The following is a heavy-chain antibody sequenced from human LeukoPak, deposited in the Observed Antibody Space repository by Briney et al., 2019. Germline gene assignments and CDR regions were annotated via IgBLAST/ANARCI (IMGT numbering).Heavy chain of an antibody. Sequence: GGSLRLSCAASGSTFSTFAMHWVRQAPDKGLEWVAVIWFDGSNKYYADSVKGRFSISRDNSKNTLSLQMNSLRADDTAVYYCAKSEFDYYDSSGPPDSWGQGTLVTVSS. V-gene: IGHV3-33*06. CDR3: AKSEFDYYDSSGPPDS. CDR2: IWFDGSNK. CDR1: GSTFSTFA. J-gene: IGHJ5*01. D-gene: IGHD3-22*01.